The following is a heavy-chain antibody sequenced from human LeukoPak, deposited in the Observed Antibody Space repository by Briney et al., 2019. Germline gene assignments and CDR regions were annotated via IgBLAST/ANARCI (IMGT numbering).Heavy chain of an antibody. J-gene: IGHJ6*02. V-gene: IGHV1-2*02. CDR1: EYTFNGYF. D-gene: IGHD2-15*01. Sequence: GASVKVSCKASEYTFNGYFMHWVRPAPGQGLKGMGWINPNTGGRNYGQKFQGRVSMSRDTSISTDYMELSGLKSDDTAVYHCARARGSCGGDTCPIYGMAVWGQGTTVTVSS. CDR3: ARARGSCGGDTCPIYGMAV. CDR2: INPNTGGR.